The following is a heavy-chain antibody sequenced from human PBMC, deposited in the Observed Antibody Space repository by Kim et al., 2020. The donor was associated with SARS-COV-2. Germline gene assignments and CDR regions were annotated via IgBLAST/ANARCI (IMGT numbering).Heavy chain of an antibody. CDR1: GFTFSSYA. J-gene: IGHJ2*01. Sequence: GGSLRLSCAASGFTFSSYAMSWVRQAPGKGLEWVSAISGSGGSTYYADSVKGRFTISRDNSKNTLYLQMNSLRAEDTAVYYCAKDLVYSSSAASYWYFDLWGGGTLVTVSS. D-gene: IGHD6-6*01. CDR3: AKDLVYSSSAASYWYFDL. V-gene: IGHV3-23*01. CDR2: ISGSGGST.